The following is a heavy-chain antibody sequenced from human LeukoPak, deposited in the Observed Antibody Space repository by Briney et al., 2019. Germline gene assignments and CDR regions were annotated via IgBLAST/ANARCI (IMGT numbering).Heavy chain of an antibody. CDR3: VRDVCSGGSCYLDY. CDR1: GFTFRSYW. V-gene: IGHV3-74*01. D-gene: IGHD2-15*01. Sequence: PGGSLRLSCAASGFTFRSYWMHWVRQGPGKGLLWVSRINSDGSSRSYADSVKGRFAISRDNAKNTLYLQMNSLRAEDTAVFYCVRDVCSGGSCYLDYWGQGTLVTVSS. J-gene: IGHJ4*02. CDR2: INSDGSSR.